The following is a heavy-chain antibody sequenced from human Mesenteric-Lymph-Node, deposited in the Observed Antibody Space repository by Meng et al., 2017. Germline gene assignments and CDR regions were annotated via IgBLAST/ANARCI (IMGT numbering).Heavy chain of an antibody. D-gene: IGHD3-3*01. Sequence: SETLSLTCTVSGGSISSGSYYWSWIRQPAGKGLEWIGRIYTSGSTNYNPSLKSRVTISVDTSKNQFSLKLSSVTAADTAVYYCARLMAGRTIFGVVITGLDYWGQGTLVTVSS. V-gene: IGHV4-61*02. CDR3: ARLMAGRTIFGVVITGLDY. CDR1: GGSISSGSYY. J-gene: IGHJ4*02. CDR2: IYTSGST.